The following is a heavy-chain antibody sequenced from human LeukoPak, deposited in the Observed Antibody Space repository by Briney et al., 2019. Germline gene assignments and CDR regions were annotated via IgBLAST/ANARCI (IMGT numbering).Heavy chain of an antibody. CDR3: ARDRDGYNLY. CDR2: ISSSSSYI. D-gene: IGHD5-24*01. J-gene: IGHJ4*02. Sequence: GGSLRLSCAASGFTFSSYSMIWVRQAPGKGLEWVSSISSSSSYIYYAGSVKGRFTISRDNAKNSLYLQMNSLRAEDTAVYYCARDRDGYNLYWGQGTLVTVSS. V-gene: IGHV3-21*01. CDR1: GFTFSSYS.